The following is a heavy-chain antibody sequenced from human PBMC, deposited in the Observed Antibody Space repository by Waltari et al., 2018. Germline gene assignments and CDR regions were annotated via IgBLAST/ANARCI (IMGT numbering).Heavy chain of an antibody. Sequence: ELQLVESGGGVVKPGGSLRLTCAASGFGFSHSDMNWVRQAPGKGLECVSCIGGGSRSYIVYADSGKGRFTVSRDNAKNSLYLQMNSLRAGDTAVYYGTRDLYGSGGDWFDPWGQGTLVTVSS. J-gene: IGHJ5*02. V-gene: IGHV3-21*03. D-gene: IGHD3-10*01. CDR1: GFGFSHSD. CDR2: IGGGSRSYI. CDR3: TRDLYGSGGDWFDP.